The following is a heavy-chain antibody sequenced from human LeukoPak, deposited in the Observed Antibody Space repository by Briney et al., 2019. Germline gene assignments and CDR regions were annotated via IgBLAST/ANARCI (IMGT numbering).Heavy chain of an antibody. D-gene: IGHD2-2*01. CDR2: IYYSGST. CDR3: ARPKRPLGYCSSTSCYYYGMDV. V-gene: IGHV4-61*01. J-gene: IGHJ6*02. Sequence: SETLSLTCTVSGGSVSSGSYYWSWIRQPPGKGLEWIGYIYYSGSTNYNPSLKSRVTISVDTSKNQFSLKLSSVTAADTAVYYCARPKRPLGYCSSTSCYYYGMDVWGQGTTVTVSS. CDR1: GGSVSSGSYY.